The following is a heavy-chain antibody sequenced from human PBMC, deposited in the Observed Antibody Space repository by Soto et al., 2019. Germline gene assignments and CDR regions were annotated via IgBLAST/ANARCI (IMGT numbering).Heavy chain of an antibody. CDR1: GGSISSSSYY. D-gene: IGHD3-10*01. CDR3: ARRLVTGVPNYYGMDA. Sequence: SETLSLTCTVSGGSISSSSYYWGWIRQPPGKGLEWIGSIYYSGSTYYNPSLKSRVTISVDTSKNQFSLKLSSVTAADTAVYYCARRLVTGVPNYYGMDAWGQGPTVT. V-gene: IGHV4-39*01. CDR2: IYYSGST. J-gene: IGHJ6*02.